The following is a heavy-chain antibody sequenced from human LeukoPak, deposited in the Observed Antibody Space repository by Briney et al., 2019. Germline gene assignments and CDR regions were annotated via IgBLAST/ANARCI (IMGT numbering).Heavy chain of an antibody. CDR1: GVSISSYY. CDR2: MYTRGTT. J-gene: IGHJ2*01. CDR3: ARVPGYYDILTGYSPHWYFDL. D-gene: IGHD3-9*01. Sequence: TPSETLSLTCTVSGVSISSYYWSWIRQSAGKGLEWIGRMYTRGTTSYNPSLKSRVTMSVDTSKNQFSLKLSSVTAADTAVYYCARVPGYYDILTGYSPHWYFDLWGRGTLVTVSS. V-gene: IGHV4-4*07.